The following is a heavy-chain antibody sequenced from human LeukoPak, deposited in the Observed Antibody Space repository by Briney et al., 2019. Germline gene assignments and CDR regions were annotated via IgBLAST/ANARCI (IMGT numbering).Heavy chain of an antibody. V-gene: IGHV3-21*01. J-gene: IGHJ4*02. CDR3: ARLNGGNGWYYFDY. Sequence: GGSLRLSCAASGFTFSISSVSWVRQAPGKGLGWVSSINATSVDIYYAGSVKGRFTISRDNAKNLVYLQMSSLRVEDTAVYYCARLNGGNGWYYFDYWGQGNLVTVST. CDR1: GFTFSISS. CDR2: INATSVDI. D-gene: IGHD6-19*01.